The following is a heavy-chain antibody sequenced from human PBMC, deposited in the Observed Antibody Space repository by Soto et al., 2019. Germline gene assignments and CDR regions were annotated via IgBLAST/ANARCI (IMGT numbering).Heavy chain of an antibody. CDR2: ISWNSGSI. Sequence: EVQLVESGGGLVQPGRSLRLSCAASGFTFDDYAMHWVRQALGKGLEWVSGISWNSGSIGYEDSVKGRFTISRDNAKNSLYLQMNSLRAEDTALYYCAKEPATRSEDPGIAVAGTRVWYFDLWGRGTLVTVSS. D-gene: IGHD6-19*01. V-gene: IGHV3-9*01. CDR1: GFTFDDYA. J-gene: IGHJ2*01. CDR3: AKEPATRSEDPGIAVAGTRVWYFDL.